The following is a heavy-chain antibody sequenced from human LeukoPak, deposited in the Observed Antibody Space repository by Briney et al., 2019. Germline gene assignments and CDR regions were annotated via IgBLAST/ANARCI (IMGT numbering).Heavy chain of an antibody. Sequence: SETLSLTCTVSGGSISSYYWSWIRQPPGKGLEWIGYIYYSGSTNYNPSLKSRVTISVDTSKNQFSLKLSSVTAADTAVYYCARVGNDYGDYDWFDPWGQGTLVTVSS. CDR1: GGSISSYY. CDR2: IYYSGST. CDR3: ARVGNDYGDYDWFDP. D-gene: IGHD4-17*01. V-gene: IGHV4-59*01. J-gene: IGHJ5*02.